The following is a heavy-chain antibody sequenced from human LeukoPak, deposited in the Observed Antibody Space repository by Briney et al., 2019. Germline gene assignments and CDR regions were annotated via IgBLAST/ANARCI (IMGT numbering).Heavy chain of an antibody. CDR1: GFTFGDYA. CDR3: TRRGYSYGSAFFGY. Sequence: GGSLRLSCTASGFTFGDYAMSWFRQAPGKGLEWVGFIRSKAYGGTTEYAASVKGRFTISRDDSKSIAYLQMNSLKTEDTAVYYCTRRGYSYGSAFFGYWGQGTLVTVSS. V-gene: IGHV3-49*03. CDR2: IRSKAYGGTT. D-gene: IGHD5-18*01. J-gene: IGHJ4*02.